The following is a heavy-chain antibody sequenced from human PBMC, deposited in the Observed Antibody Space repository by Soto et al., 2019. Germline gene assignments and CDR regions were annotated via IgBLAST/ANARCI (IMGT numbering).Heavy chain of an antibody. CDR2: IYYSGST. CDR1: GGSISSYY. J-gene: IGHJ2*01. V-gene: IGHV4-59*01. Sequence: QVQLQESGPGLVKPSETLSLTCTVSGGSISSYYWSWIRQPPGKGLEWIGYIYYSGSTNYNPSLKSRVTISVDTSKNQFSLKLSSVTAADTAVYYCARVPTRIHGLRRDSYWYFDLWGRGTLVTVSS. CDR3: ARVPTRIHGLRRDSYWYFDL. D-gene: IGHD4-17*01.